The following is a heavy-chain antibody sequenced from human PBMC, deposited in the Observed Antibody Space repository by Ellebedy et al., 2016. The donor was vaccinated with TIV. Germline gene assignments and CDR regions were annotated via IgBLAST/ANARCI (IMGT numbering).Heavy chain of an antibody. J-gene: IGHJ4*02. V-gene: IGHV3-33*01. CDR2: IWYYGTAK. CDR3: ARELGGSGGSDFDY. Sequence: GESLKISCAASEFTFSTYHMHWVRQAPGKGLEWVAVIWYYGTAKFYAESVKGRFNISRDNSQNTLYLEMNSLRADDTALYYCARELGGSGGSDFDYWGQGTLVTVSS. D-gene: IGHD2-15*01. CDR1: EFTFSTYH.